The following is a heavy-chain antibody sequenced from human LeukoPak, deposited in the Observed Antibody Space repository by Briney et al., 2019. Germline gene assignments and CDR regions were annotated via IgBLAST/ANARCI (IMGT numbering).Heavy chain of an antibody. Sequence: GGSLRLSCAASGFIFSIYDMSWVRQAPGKGLEWVSAISGSGGSTYYADSVKGRFTISRDNSKNPLYLQMNSLRAEDTAVYYCAKDRLVATVTTTGDHDYWGQGTLVTVSS. CDR3: AKDRLVATVTTTGDHDY. J-gene: IGHJ4*02. V-gene: IGHV3-23*01. CDR2: ISGSGGST. CDR1: GFIFSIYD. D-gene: IGHD4-17*01.